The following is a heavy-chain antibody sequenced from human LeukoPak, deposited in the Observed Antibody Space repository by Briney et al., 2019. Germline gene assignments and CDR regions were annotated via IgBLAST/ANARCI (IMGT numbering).Heavy chain of an antibody. V-gene: IGHV3-11*04. D-gene: IGHD3-10*01. CDR2: ISSTGSNI. J-gene: IGHJ3*02. CDR3: ARAPYYGSGSRAFDI. CDR1: GFTFSDYY. Sequence: GGSLRLSCAASGFTFSDYYMSWIRQAPGKGLEWISYISSTGSNIYYADSVKGRFTISRDNAKNSLYLQMNSLRAEDTAVYYCARAPYYGSGSRAFDIWGQGTMVTVSS.